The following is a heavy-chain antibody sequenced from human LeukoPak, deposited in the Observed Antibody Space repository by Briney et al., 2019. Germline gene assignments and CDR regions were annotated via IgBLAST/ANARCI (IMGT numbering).Heavy chain of an antibody. D-gene: IGHD3-3*01. CDR2: IRHVGSNE. Sequence: GGSLRLSCGASGFTFSNCGMHWVRQAPGKGLEWVAFIRHVGSNEYYADSVKGRFTISRDNSKNTLYLQMNSLRAEDTAVYYCAKGSRSIFGVVITHSLGTNWGQGTLVTASS. CDR3: AKGSRSIFGVVITHSLGTN. V-gene: IGHV3-30*02. CDR1: GFTFSNCG. J-gene: IGHJ4*02.